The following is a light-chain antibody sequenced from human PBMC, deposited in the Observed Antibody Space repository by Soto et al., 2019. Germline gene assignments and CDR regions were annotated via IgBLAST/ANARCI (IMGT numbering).Light chain of an antibody. CDR3: AAWDNSLSGRV. Sequence: QSVLTQPPSVSAAPGQKVTISCSGSNSNIGVNYVYWYQQVPGTAPKLLVFDDNQRPSGVPDRFSDSKSGTSAFLAISGLRSEDEADYYCAAWDNSLSGRVFGGGTKLTVL. J-gene: IGLJ3*02. CDR2: DDN. V-gene: IGLV1-47*02. CDR1: NSNIGVNY.